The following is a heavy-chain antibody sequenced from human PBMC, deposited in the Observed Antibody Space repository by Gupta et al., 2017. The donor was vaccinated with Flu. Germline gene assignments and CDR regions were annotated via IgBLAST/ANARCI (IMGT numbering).Heavy chain of an antibody. V-gene: IGHV3-30*18. D-gene: IGHD3-22*01. CDR3: AKDRDYYDSSGGIDY. Sequence: QVQLVESGGGVVQPGRSLRLSCAASGFTFSSYGMHWVRQAPGKGLEWVAVISYDGSNKYYADSVKGRFTIPRDNSKNTLYLQMNSLRAEDTAVYYCAKDRDYYDSSGGIDYWGQGTLVTVSS. CDR2: ISYDGSNK. CDR1: GFTFSSYG. J-gene: IGHJ4*02.